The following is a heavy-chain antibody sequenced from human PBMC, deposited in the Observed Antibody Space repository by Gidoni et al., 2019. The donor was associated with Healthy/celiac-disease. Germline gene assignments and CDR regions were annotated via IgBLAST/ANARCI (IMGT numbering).Heavy chain of an antibody. CDR2: ISSNGGST. V-gene: IGHV3-64D*09. D-gene: IGHD3-10*01. CDR3: VKLYYYGSGPRSDYYYYYMDV. CDR1: GFTFSSYA. J-gene: IGHJ6*03. Sequence: EVQLVESGGGLVQPGGSLRLSCSASGFTFSSYAMHCVRQAPGKGLEYVSAISSNGGSTYYADSVKGRFTISRDNSKNTLYLQMSSLRAEDTAVYYCVKLYYYGSGPRSDYYYYYMDVWGKGTTVTVSS.